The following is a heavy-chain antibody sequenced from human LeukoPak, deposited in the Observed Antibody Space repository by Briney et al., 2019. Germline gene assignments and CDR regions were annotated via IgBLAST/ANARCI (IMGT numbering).Heavy chain of an antibody. Sequence: ASVKVSCKASGYTFTSYGISWVRQAAGQGREWMGGIIPIFGTANYAQKFQGRVTITADKSTSTAYMELSSLRSEDTAVYYCASRYSSGWYGGYYFDYWGQGTLVTVSS. V-gene: IGHV1-69*06. D-gene: IGHD6-19*01. J-gene: IGHJ4*02. CDR1: GYTFTSYG. CDR2: IIPIFGTA. CDR3: ASRYSSGWYGGYYFDY.